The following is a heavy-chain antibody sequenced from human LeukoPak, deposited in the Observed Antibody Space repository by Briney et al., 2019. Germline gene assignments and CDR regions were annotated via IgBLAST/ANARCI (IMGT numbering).Heavy chain of an antibody. CDR2: ISGSGGST. D-gene: IGHD3-10*01. CDR3: AKDQAGDFDY. CDR1: GFTFSSYA. Sequence: GGSLRLSCAASGFTFSSYAMSWVRQAPGKGLEWVSTISGSGGSTNYADSVKGRFTISRDNSKNTLYLQMNSLRADETAVYYCAKDQAGDFDYWGQGTLVTVSS. J-gene: IGHJ4*02. V-gene: IGHV3-23*01.